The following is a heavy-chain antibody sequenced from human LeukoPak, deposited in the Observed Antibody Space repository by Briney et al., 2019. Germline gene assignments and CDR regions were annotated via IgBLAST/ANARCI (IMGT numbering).Heavy chain of an antibody. V-gene: IGHV4-4*07. Sequence: SETLSLTCTVSGGSISSYYWSWIRQPAGKGLEWIGRIYTSWSTNYNPSLKSRVTMSVDTSKNQFSLKLSSVTAADTAVYYCVRDIWYYYDSSGSSMLSLGQMDVWGKGTTVTVSS. CDR2: IYTSWST. J-gene: IGHJ6*04. CDR1: GGSISSYY. D-gene: IGHD3-22*01. CDR3: VRDIWYYYDSSGSSMLSLGQMDV.